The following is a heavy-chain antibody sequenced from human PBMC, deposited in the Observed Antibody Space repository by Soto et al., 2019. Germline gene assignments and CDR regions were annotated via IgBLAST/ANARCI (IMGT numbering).Heavy chain of an antibody. CDR3: ARERDFWSGYYIRYYYYGMDV. J-gene: IGHJ6*02. D-gene: IGHD3-3*01. CDR2: INHSGST. CDR1: GGSISSGGYS. V-gene: IGHV4-39*07. Sequence: SETLSLTCTVSGGSISSGGYSWSWLRQPPGKGLERIGEINHSGSTNYNPSLKSRVTISVDTSKNQFSLKLSSVTAADTAVYYCARERDFWSGYYIRYYYYGMDVWGQGTTVT.